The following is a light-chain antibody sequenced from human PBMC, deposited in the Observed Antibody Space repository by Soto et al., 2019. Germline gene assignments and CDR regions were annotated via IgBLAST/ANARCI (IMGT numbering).Light chain of an antibody. V-gene: IGKV1-5*01. Sequence: DIQMTQSPSTLSASVRDRFTITCLASQSISSWLAWYQQKPGKAPKLVIYAASTLQSGVPSRFSGSGSGTDFTLTISCLQSEDFATYYCQQYYRYPPWTFGQGTKVDNK. J-gene: IGKJ1*01. CDR2: AAS. CDR3: QQYYRYPPWT. CDR1: QSISSW.